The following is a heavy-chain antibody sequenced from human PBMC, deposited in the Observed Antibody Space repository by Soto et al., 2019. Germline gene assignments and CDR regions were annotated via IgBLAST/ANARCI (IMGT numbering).Heavy chain of an antibody. CDR3: ARVSSGHDASDI. CDR1: GGSISSGGYY. Sequence: SETLSLTCTVSGGSISSGGYYWSWIRQHPGKGLEWIGYIYYSGSTYYNPSLKSRVTISVDTSKNQFSLKLSSVTAADTAVYYCARVSSGHDASDIWGQGPMVTGSS. V-gene: IGHV4-31*03. CDR2: IYYSGST. J-gene: IGHJ3*02.